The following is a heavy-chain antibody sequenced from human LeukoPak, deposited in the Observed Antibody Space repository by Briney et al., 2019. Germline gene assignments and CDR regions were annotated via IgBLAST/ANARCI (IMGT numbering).Heavy chain of an antibody. V-gene: IGHV3-48*02. J-gene: IGHJ4*02. CDR3: ASSYDSSGYYPYYFDY. Sequence: PGGSLRLSCAVSGFTFSTYSMNWVRQAPGKGLEWMSYISSSGSSINYADSVKGRFTISRDNAKTSLSLQINSLRDEATAVYYCASSYDSSGYYPYYFDYWGQGTLVTVSS. CDR2: ISSSGSSI. CDR1: GFTFSTYS. D-gene: IGHD3-22*01.